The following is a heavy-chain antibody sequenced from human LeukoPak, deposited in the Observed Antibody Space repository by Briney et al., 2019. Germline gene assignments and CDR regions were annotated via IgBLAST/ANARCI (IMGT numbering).Heavy chain of an antibody. D-gene: IGHD3-22*01. CDR2: IRYDGSNK. CDR1: GFTFSSYG. CDR3: AKDRSGANSYYYDSTLTTFDY. V-gene: IGHV3-30*02. Sequence: GGSLRLSCAASGFTFSSYGMHWVRQAPGKGLEWVAFIRYDGSNKYYADSVKGRFTISRDNSKNTLYLQMNSLRAEDTAVYYCAKDRSGANSYYYDSTLTTFDYWGQGTLVTVSS. J-gene: IGHJ4*02.